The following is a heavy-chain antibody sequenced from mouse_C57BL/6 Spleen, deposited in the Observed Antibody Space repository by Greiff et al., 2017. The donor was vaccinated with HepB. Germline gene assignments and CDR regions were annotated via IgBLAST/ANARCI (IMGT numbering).Heavy chain of an antibody. D-gene: IGHD2-3*01. CDR1: GYAFSSYW. V-gene: IGHV1-80*01. Sequence: VQLQESGAELVKPGASVKISCKASGYAFSSYWMNWVKQRPGKGLEWIGQIYPGDGDTNYNGNFKGKATLTADKSSSTAYMQLSSLTSEDSAVYFCARYGTYDGYDYYAMDYWGQGTSVTVSS. CDR2: IYPGDGDT. CDR3: ARYGTYDGYDYYAMDY. J-gene: IGHJ4*01.